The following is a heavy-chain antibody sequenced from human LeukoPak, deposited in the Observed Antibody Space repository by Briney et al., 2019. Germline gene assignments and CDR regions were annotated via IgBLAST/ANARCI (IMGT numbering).Heavy chain of an antibody. CDR2: IIPILGIA. CDR1: GGTFISYA. J-gene: IGHJ6*02. V-gene: IGHV1-69*04. CDR3: ARDPIREGMDV. Sequence: SVTVSCKASGGTFISYAISWVRQAPGQGLEWMGRIIPILGIANYAQKFQGRVTITADKSTSTAYMELSSLRSEDTAVYYCARDPIREGMDVWGQGTTVTVSS.